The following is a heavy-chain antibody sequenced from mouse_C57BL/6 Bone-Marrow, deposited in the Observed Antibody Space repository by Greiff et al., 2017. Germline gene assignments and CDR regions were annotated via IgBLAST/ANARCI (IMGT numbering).Heavy chain of an antibody. CDR1: GYTFTEYT. V-gene: IGHV1-62-2*01. CDR3: ARHGGVGFAY. CDR2: FYPGSGSI. J-gene: IGHJ3*01. Sequence: QVQLQQSGAELVKPGASVKLSCKASGYTFTEYTIHWVKQRSGQGLEWIGWFYPGSGSIKYNEKFKDKATFTADKSTSTVYIELSRLTSEDSAVYFCARHGGVGFAYWGQGTLVTVSA. D-gene: IGHD1-1*02.